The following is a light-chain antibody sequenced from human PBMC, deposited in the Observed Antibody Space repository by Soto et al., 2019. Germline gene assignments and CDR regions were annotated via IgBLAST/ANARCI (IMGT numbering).Light chain of an antibody. V-gene: IGLV1-40*01. J-gene: IGLJ1*01. CDR1: SSNIGAGYD. CDR3: QSYDSSLSGYV. CDR2: GNS. Sequence: QAVVTQPPSVSGAPGQSGTISFTGSSSNIGAGYDVHWYQQLPGTAPKLLIYGNSNRPSGVPDRFSGSKSGTSASLDITGLQADDEADYYCQSYDSSLSGYVLGTGTKVTVL.